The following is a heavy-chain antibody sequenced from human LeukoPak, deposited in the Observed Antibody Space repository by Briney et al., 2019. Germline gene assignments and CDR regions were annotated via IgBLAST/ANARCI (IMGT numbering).Heavy chain of an antibody. V-gene: IGHV3-30*01. D-gene: IGHD1-7*01. CDR2: ISYDGSNK. CDR3: ARITGTTTDPN. J-gene: IGHJ4*02. CDR1: GFTFSSYA. Sequence: PGGSLRLSSAASGFTFSSYAMHWVRQAPGKGLEWVAVISYDGSNKYYADSVKGRFTISRDNSKNTLYLQMNSLGAEDTAVYYCARITGTTTDPNWGQGTLVTVSS.